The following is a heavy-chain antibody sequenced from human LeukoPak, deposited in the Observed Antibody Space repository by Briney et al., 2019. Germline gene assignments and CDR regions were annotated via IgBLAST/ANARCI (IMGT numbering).Heavy chain of an antibody. V-gene: IGHV3-30*18. CDR3: AKEIYYDSSAFFDY. CDR1: GFSFRSYG. CDR2: IGSDGSKK. D-gene: IGHD3-22*01. J-gene: IGHJ4*02. Sequence: PGGSLRLSCAASGFSFRSYGIHWVRQAPGKGLEWVAVIGSDGSKKYYADSVKGRFTISRDNSKNTLYLQMNSVRTEDTAMYFCAKEIYYDSSAFFDYWGQGTLVTVPS.